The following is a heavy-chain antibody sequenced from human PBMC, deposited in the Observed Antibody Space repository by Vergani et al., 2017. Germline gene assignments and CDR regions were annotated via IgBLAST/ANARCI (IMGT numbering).Heavy chain of an antibody. V-gene: IGHV1-2*02. CDR2: INPNSGVT. CDR3: ARGIPFCSSTSCYRRTTFDP. Sequence: VQLVQSGAEVKKRGASVKVSCKGSGYTFTGYYMHGVRQAPGQGLEWMGWINPNSGVTNYAQKFQGRVTMTRDTSISTAYMELSRLRSDDTAVYYCARGIPFCSSTSCYRRTTFDPWSQGTLVTVSS. J-gene: IGHJ5*02. D-gene: IGHD2-2*02. CDR1: GYTFTGYY.